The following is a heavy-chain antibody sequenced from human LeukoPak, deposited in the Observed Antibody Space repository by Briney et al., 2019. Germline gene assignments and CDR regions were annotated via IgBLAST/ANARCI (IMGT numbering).Heavy chain of an antibody. CDR1: GGSFSGYY. D-gene: IGHD4-11*01. V-gene: IGHV4-34*01. Sequence: ASETLSLTCAVYGGSFSGYYWSWIRQPPGKGLEWIGEINHSGSTNYNPSLKSRVTISVDTSKNQFSLKLSSVTAADTAVYYCARRRVTTVPSVSGSYNWFDPWGQGTLVTVSS. J-gene: IGHJ5*02. CDR3: ARRRVTTVPSVSGSYNWFDP. CDR2: INHSGST.